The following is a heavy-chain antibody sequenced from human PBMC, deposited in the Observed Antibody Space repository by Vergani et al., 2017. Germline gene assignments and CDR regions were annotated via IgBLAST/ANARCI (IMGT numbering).Heavy chain of an antibody. CDR1: GFTLSSHA. J-gene: IGHJ6*03. CDR3: ARSGYCAHGVCYMTYYYYMDV. V-gene: IGHV3-33*01. D-gene: IGHD2-8*01. CDR2: IWYDGSKE. Sequence: QVQLAESGGGVVQPGRSLRLSCAGSGFTLSSHAMHWVRQAPGKGLEWVAFIWYDGSKEYYADSVKGRFTISRDNSKNTLYLQMNKLRAADTAVYYCARSGYCAHGVCYMTYYYYMDVWGKGTAVIVSS.